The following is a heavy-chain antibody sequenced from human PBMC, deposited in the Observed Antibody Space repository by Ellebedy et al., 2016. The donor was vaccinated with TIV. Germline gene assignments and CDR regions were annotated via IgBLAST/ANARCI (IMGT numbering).Heavy chain of an antibody. J-gene: IGHJ4*02. CDR3: ARDQQWLVFDY. CDR2: ISYDGSNK. Sequence: GESLKISCAASGFTFSNYVMHWVRQAPGKGLEWVAVISYDGSNKYYADSVKGRSTISRDNSNNTLYLQMNSLRAEDAAVYYCARDQQWLVFDYWGQGTLLTVSS. CDR1: GFTFSNYV. V-gene: IGHV3-30-3*01. D-gene: IGHD6-19*01.